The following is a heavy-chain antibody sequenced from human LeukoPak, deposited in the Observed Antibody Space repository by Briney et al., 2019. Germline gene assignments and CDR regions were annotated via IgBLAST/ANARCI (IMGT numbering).Heavy chain of an antibody. Sequence: SETLSLTCTVSGGSISSYYWSWIRQPPGKGLEWVGYIYYSGSTYYNPSLKSRVTISVDTSKNQFSLKLSSVTAADTAVYYCARDPVDTAMVTYFDYWGQGTLVTVSS. CDR1: GGSISSYY. V-gene: IGHV4-59*12. D-gene: IGHD5-18*01. J-gene: IGHJ4*02. CDR2: IYYSGST. CDR3: ARDPVDTAMVTYFDY.